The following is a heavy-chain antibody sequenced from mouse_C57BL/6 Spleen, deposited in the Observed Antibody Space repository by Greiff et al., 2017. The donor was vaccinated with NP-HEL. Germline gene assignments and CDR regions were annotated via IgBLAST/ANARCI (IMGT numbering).Heavy chain of an antibody. CDR1: GFNIKDDY. CDR2: IDPENGDT. Sequence: EVQLQQSGAELVRPGASVKLSCTASGFNIKDDYMHWVKQRPEQGLEWIGWIDPENGDTEYASKFQGKATITADTSSNTAYLQLSSLTSEDTAVYYCTTGGTTVVATGGFAYWGQGTLVTVSA. V-gene: IGHV14-4*01. CDR3: TTGGTTVVATGGFAY. J-gene: IGHJ3*01. D-gene: IGHD1-1*01.